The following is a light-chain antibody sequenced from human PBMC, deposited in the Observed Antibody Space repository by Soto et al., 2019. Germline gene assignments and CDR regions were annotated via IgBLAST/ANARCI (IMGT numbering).Light chain of an antibody. J-gene: IGKJ4*01. CDR1: QSISSY. CDR2: AAS. CDR3: QQSYTTQLT. Sequence: DIQMTQSPSSLSASVGDRVTITCRASQSISSYLNWYQQKPGKAPKSLIYAASNLQSGVPSRFSGSGSGTDFTLTISSLQPEDFATYYCQQSYTTQLTFGGGTKVDIK. V-gene: IGKV1-39*01.